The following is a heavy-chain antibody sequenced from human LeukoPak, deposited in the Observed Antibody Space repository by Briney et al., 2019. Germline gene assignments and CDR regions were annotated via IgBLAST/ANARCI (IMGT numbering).Heavy chain of an antibody. CDR1: GGTFSSYA. J-gene: IGHJ3*02. V-gene: IGHV1-69*13. CDR3: ARVGSYDILTGYSSGAFDI. CDR2: IIPIFGTA. D-gene: IGHD3-9*01. Sequence: ASVKVSCKASGGTFSSYAISWVRQAPGQGLEWMGGIIPIFGTANYAQKFQGRVTITADESTSTAYMELSSLRSEDTAVYYYARVGSYDILTGYSSGAFDIWGQGTMVTVSS.